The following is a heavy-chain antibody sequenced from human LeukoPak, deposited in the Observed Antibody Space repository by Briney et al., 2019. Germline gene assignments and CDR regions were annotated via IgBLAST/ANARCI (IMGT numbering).Heavy chain of an antibody. J-gene: IGHJ5*01. D-gene: IGHD6-19*01. V-gene: IGHV3-33*06. CDR2: IWYDGSNQ. CDR3: AKPVSGGLAVTADWFHP. Sequence: GTSLRLSCVASGFTFSSYGMHWVRQAPGKGLEWVALIWYDGSNQHYAGSVRGRFTISRDNSKNTLYLQVNTLRADDTATYYCAKPVSGGLAVTADWFHPWGQGTLVVVSS. CDR1: GFTFSSYG.